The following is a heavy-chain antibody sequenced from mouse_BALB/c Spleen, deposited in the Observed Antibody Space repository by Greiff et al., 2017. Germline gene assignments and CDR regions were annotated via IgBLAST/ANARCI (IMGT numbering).Heavy chain of an antibody. CDR1: GFSLTSYG. D-gene: IGHD4-1*02. CDR2: IWAGGSI. CDR3: ARQLNYAMDY. V-gene: IGHV2-9*02. J-gene: IGHJ4*01. Sequence: VKLVESGPGLVAPSQSLSITCTVSGFSLTSYGVHWVRQPPGKGLEWLGIIWAGGSINYNSALMSRLSISKDNSKSQVFLKMNSLQTDDTAMYYCARQLNYAMDYWGQGTSVTVSS.